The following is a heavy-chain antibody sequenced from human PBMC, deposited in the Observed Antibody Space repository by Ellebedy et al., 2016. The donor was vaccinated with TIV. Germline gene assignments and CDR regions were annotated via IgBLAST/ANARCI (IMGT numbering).Heavy chain of an antibody. CDR1: GFTFSNSW. V-gene: IGHV3-74*03. Sequence: GESLKISXEASGFTFSNSWMHWVRQAPGKGLVWVSEINSDGRTTTYADSVKGRFTISRDNAKSTLYLQMNSLRSEDTAVYYCARVGAAAAFHPLDYWGQGTLVTVSS. CDR2: INSDGRTT. D-gene: IGHD6-13*01. J-gene: IGHJ4*02. CDR3: ARVGAAAAFHPLDY.